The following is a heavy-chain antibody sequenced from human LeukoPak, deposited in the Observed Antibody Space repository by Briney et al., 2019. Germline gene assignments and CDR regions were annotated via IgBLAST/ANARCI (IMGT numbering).Heavy chain of an antibody. V-gene: IGHV3-30-3*01. D-gene: IGHD1-26*01. Sequence: PGRSLRLSCAASGFTFSSYAMHWVRQAPGKGLEWVAVIPYDGSNKYYADSVKGRFTISRDNSKNTLYLQMNSLRAEDTAVYYCARDPYLLGATKLFDYWGQGTLVTVSS. CDR3: ARDPYLLGATKLFDY. J-gene: IGHJ4*02. CDR2: IPYDGSNK. CDR1: GFTFSSYA.